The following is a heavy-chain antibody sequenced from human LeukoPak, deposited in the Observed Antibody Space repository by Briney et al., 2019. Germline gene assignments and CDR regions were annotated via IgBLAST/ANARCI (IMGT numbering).Heavy chain of an antibody. V-gene: IGHV4-34*01. CDR2: INHSGST. CDR3: ARGRAA. CDR1: GESFSGYY. J-gene: IGHJ5*02. Sequence: PSETLSLTCAVYGESFSGYYWSWIRQPPGKGLEWIGEINHSGSTNYNPSLKSRVTISVDTSKNQFSLKLSSVTAADTAVYYCARGRAAWGQGTLVTVSS.